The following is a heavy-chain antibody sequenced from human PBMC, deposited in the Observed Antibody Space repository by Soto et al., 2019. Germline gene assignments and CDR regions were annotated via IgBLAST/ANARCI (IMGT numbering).Heavy chain of an antibody. V-gene: IGHV3-7*01. J-gene: IGHJ5*02. CDR3: VRGGSNYAS. D-gene: IGHD4-4*01. CDR1: GFTFSDSC. CDR2: IKQDESEK. Sequence: GGTLQLSSTASGFTFSDSCMTWFRQSPGKGLQWVARIKQDESEKKYADSVQGRFSISRDNAKNSMYLQMESLRGEEKDVYYCVRGGSNYASWGQGTLVTVSS.